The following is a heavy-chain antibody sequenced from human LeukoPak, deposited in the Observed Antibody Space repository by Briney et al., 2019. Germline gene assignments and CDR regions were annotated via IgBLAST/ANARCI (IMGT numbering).Heavy chain of an antibody. CDR1: GFTFNDYG. D-gene: IGHD3-22*01. Sequence: GGSLRLSCAASGFTFNDYGMSWVRQAPGKGLEWMSGINWNGGSTGYAESVKGRFTISRDNAKNSLYLQMNSLRAEDTALYYCARVKRGYDSSGYQGGDYWGQGTLVTVSS. J-gene: IGHJ4*02. CDR3: ARVKRGYDSSGYQGGDY. CDR2: INWNGGST. V-gene: IGHV3-20*04.